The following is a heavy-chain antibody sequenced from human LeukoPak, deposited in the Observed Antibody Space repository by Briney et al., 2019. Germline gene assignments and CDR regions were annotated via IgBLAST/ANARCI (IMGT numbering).Heavy chain of an antibody. Sequence: WGTLRLTASASTFTINDKSMSCHRQAPGKELKGWTNTNQDGSEIYYVASVKGRFTISRDNTKNSLYLQMNSLRAEDTAVYHCATVYYDSSAYGDLDSWGQGTPVTVSS. J-gene: IGHJ4*02. CDR1: TFTINDKS. D-gene: IGHD3-22*01. CDR2: TNQDGSEI. V-gene: IGHV3-7*01. CDR3: ATVYYDSSAYGDLDS.